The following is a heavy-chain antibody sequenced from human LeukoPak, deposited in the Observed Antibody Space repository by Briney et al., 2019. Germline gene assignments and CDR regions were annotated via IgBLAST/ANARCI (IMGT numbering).Heavy chain of an antibody. CDR2: IRYDGSNK. Sequence: PGGSLRLSCAASGFTFSSYGMHWVPQAPGKGLEWVAFIRYDGSNKYYADSVKGRFTISRDNSKNTLYLQMNSLRAEDTAVYYCAKDTYYYDSSAYLGSDYWGQGTLVTVSS. D-gene: IGHD3-22*01. CDR3: AKDTYYYDSSAYLGSDY. CDR1: GFTFSSYG. V-gene: IGHV3-30*02. J-gene: IGHJ4*02.